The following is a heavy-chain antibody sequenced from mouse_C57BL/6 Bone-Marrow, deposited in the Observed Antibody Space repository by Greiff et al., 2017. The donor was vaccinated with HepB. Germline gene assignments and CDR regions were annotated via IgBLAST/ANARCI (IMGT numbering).Heavy chain of an antibody. CDR2: ISSGGSYT. J-gene: IGHJ4*01. CDR3: ARHDPYAMDY. CDR1: GFTFSSYG. V-gene: IGHV5-6*01. Sequence: EVKVVESGGDLVKPGGSLKLSCAASGFTFSSYGMSWVRQTPDKRLEWVATISSGGSYTYSPDSVKGRFTISRDNAKNTLYLQMSSLKSEDTAMYYCARHDPYAMDYWGQGTSVTVSS.